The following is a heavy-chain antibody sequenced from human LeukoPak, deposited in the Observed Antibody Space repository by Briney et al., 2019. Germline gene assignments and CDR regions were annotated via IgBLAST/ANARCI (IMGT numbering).Heavy chain of an antibody. CDR2: INPNSGGT. D-gene: IGHD6-13*01. J-gene: IGHJ4*02. CDR3: AREAAAGTGFDY. CDR1: GYTFTGYY. V-gene: IGHV1-2*02. Sequence: ASVKVSCKASGYTFTGYYMHWVRQAPGQGLEWMGWINPNSGGTNYAQKFQGRDTMTRDTSISTAYMELSRLRSDDTAVYYCAREAAAGTGFDYWGQGTLVTVSS.